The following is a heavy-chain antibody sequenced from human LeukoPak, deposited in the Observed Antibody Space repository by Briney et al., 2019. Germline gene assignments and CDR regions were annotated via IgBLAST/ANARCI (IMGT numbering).Heavy chain of an antibody. J-gene: IGHJ3*02. V-gene: IGHV4-59*01. D-gene: IGHD2-2*02. Sequence: SETLSLTCTVSGGSISSYYWSWIRQPPGKGLEWIGYIYYTGSTNYSPSLKSRVTISVDTSKNQFSLKLRAVTAADTAVYYCAREDCSSTSCYSDDAFDIWGRGTMVTVSS. CDR1: GGSISSYY. CDR3: AREDCSSTSCYSDDAFDI. CDR2: IYYTGST.